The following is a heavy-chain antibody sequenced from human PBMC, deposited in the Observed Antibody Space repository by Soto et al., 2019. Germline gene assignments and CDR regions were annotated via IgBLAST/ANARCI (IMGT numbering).Heavy chain of an antibody. CDR3: ARDGRRYCSSTSCFQLS. D-gene: IGHD2-2*01. J-gene: IGHJ5*02. CDR2: ISSSSSYI. Sequence: PVGSLRLSCAASGFTFSSYSMNWVRQAPGKGLEWVSSISSSSSYIYYADSVKGRFTISRDNAKNSLYLQMNSLRAEDTAVYYCARDGRRYCSSTSCFQLSWGQGTLVTVSS. CDR1: GFTFSSYS. V-gene: IGHV3-21*01.